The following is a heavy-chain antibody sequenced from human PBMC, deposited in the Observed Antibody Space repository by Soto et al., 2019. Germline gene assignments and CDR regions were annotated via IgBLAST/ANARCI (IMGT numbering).Heavy chain of an antibody. Sequence: SETLSLTCTVSGGSMSSYYWSWIRQSPGKGLEWIGYIYYSGSTNYNPSLKSRVAISLDTSKNQFSLMLSSVTAAETAVYYCARGEWLATIKPYFASWGQGTLVTVSS. D-gene: IGHD5-12*01. V-gene: IGHV4-59*01. CDR3: ARGEWLATIKPYFAS. J-gene: IGHJ4*02. CDR1: GGSMSSYY. CDR2: IYYSGST.